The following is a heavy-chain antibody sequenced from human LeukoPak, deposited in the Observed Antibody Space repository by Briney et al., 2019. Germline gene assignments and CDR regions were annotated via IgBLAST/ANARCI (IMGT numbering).Heavy chain of an antibody. V-gene: IGHV1-2*02. CDR1: GYTFTGYW. J-gene: IGHJ4*02. Sequence: ASVKVSCKASGYTFTGYWIHWVRQAPGQGPEWLGWINTVSGATRYAQNFRGRVTMTRDTSISTAYKELSSLRSDDTAIYYCARGPSFGGYDYWGQGTLVTVSS. D-gene: IGHD5-12*01. CDR2: INTVSGAT. CDR3: ARGPSFGGYDY.